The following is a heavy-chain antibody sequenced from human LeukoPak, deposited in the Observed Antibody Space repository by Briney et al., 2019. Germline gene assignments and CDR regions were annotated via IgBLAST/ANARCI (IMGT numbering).Heavy chain of an antibody. CDR1: GLTFSNYA. CDR2: ISGGGVST. Sequence: GGSLRLSCAASGLTFSNYAMSWVRQAPGKGLEWVPAISGGGVSTYYADSVKGHFTISRDNSKNTLYLQMNSLRTEDTAVYYCARALYYDILTGYSRIQHWGQGTLVTVSS. J-gene: IGHJ1*01. CDR3: ARALYYDILTGYSRIQH. V-gene: IGHV3-23*01. D-gene: IGHD3-9*01.